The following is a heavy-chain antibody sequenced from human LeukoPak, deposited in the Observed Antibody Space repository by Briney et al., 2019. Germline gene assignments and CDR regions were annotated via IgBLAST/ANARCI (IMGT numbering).Heavy chain of an antibody. V-gene: IGHV3-74*01. CDR2: MNSDGSTT. CDR3: ARANYYRFDY. Sequence: GGSLRLSCAASGFTFSNSWMHWVRQAPGKGLVWVSRMNSDGSTTNYADSVMGRFTISRDNAKNTLFLQINSLRAEDTAVYYCARANYYRFDYWGQGTLVTVSS. D-gene: IGHD3-22*01. CDR1: GFTFSNSW. J-gene: IGHJ4*02.